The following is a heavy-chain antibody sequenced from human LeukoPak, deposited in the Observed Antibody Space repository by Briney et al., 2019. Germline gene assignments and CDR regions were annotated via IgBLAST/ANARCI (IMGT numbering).Heavy chain of an antibody. J-gene: IGHJ3*02. CDR1: GFTFTSSA. CDR3: AAGAGYSYVDAFDI. V-gene: IGHV1-58*02. Sequence: SVKVSCKASGFTFTSSAMQWVRQARGQRLEWIGWIVVGSGNTNYAQKFQERVTITRDMSTSTAYMELSSPRSEDTAVYYCAAGAGYSYVDAFDIWGQGTMVTVSS. CDR2: IVVGSGNT. D-gene: IGHD5-18*01.